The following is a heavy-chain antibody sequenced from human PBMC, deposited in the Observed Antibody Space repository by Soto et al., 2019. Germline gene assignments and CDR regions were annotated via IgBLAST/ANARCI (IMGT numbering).Heavy chain of an antibody. J-gene: IGHJ6*02. D-gene: IGHD3-9*01. V-gene: IGHV2-26*01. CDR2: IFSNDEK. CDR1: GFSLSNARMG. CDR3: ARIREGLRYFDWFRGHYGMDV. Sequence: QVTLKESGPVLVKPTETLTLTCTVSGFSLSNARMGVSWIRQPPGKALEGLAHIFSNDEKSYSTSLKSRLTISKDTSKSQVVLTMTNMDPVDTATYYCARIREGLRYFDWFRGHYGMDVWGQGTTVTVSS.